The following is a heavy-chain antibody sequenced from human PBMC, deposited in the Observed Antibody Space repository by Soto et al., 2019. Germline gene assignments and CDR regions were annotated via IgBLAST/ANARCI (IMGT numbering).Heavy chain of an antibody. CDR1: GGSFSDYY. CDR3: ARGLHNSGCTDY. D-gene: IGHD6-19*01. J-gene: IGHJ4*02. V-gene: IGHV4-34*01. Sequence: SETLSLTCAVYGGSFSDYYWSWIRQPPGKGLEWIGEINHSGSANYNPSLESRVSISVDTSKNQFSLKLSSVTAADTAVYYCARGLHNSGCTDYWGQGTLVTVSS. CDR2: INHSGSA.